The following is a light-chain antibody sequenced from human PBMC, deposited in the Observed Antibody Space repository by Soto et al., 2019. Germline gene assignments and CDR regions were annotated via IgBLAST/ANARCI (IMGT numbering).Light chain of an antibody. V-gene: IGKV3-20*01. J-gene: IGKJ2*02. CDR3: QEYGSSSGT. CDR1: QSVSSSY. CDR2: VAS. Sequence: EIVLTQSPGTLSLSPGERATLSCRASQSVSSSYLAWYQQKPGQAPRLLIYVASSRATGIPDRFSGSGSGTDFTLTISRLEPEDFAVYYFQEYGSSSGTFGEGTKLEIK.